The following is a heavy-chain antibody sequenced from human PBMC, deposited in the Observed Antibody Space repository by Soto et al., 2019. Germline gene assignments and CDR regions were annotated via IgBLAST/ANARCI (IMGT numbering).Heavy chain of an antibody. CDR3: ARDLEEVGSGWYQYYFDY. CDR2: IWYDGSNK. D-gene: IGHD6-19*01. J-gene: IGHJ4*02. CDR1: EFTFSSYG. Sequence: QVQLVESGGGVVQPGRSLRLSCAASEFTFSSYGMHWVRQAPGKGLEWVAVIWYDGSNKYYADSVKGRFTISRDNSKNTLYLQMNSLRAEDTAVYYCARDLEEVGSGWYQYYFDYWGQGTLVTVSS. V-gene: IGHV3-33*01.